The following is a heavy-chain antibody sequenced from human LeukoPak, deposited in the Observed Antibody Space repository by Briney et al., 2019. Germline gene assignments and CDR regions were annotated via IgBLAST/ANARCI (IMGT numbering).Heavy chain of an antibody. CDR2: FNPSVST. CDR3: GSPGGDEYFYGSGSHPRDY. J-gene: IGHJ4*02. D-gene: IGHD3-10*01. Sequence: SETLSLTCALYGGSLSAYDWSWIPQPPGPGRKGIGEFNPSVSTNYTPSLKSPVTISVDTSKDQCSLNLSSVTAADTAVYYCGSPGGDEYFYGSGSHPRDYWGQGTLVTVSS. V-gene: IGHV4-34*01. CDR1: GGSLSAYD.